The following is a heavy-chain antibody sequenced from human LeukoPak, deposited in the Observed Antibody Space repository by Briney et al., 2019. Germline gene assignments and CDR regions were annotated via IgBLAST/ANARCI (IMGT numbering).Heavy chain of an antibody. CDR2: IYYSGST. D-gene: IGHD3-9*01. CDR1: GGSISSYY. CDR3: ARVGDILTGYYI. J-gene: IGHJ4*02. V-gene: IGHV4-59*12. Sequence: SETLSLTCTVSGGSISSYYWSWIRQPPGKGLEWIGYIYYSGSTNYNPSLKSRVTISVDKSKNQFSLKLSSVTAADTAVYYCARVGDILTGYYIWGQGTLVTVSS.